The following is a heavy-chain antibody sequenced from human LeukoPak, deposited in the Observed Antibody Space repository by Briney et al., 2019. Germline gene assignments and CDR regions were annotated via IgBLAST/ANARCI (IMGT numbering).Heavy chain of an antibody. CDR3: ARDRPTIFGVVIIGFDY. D-gene: IGHD3-3*01. J-gene: IGHJ4*02. CDR1: GYTFTSYY. V-gene: IGHV1-46*01. Sequence: ASVKVSCKASGYTFTSYYMHWVRQAPGQGLEWMGIINPSGGSTSYAQKFQGRVTMTRDTSTSTVYMELRGLRSDDTAVYYCARDRPTIFGVVIIGFDYWGQGTLVTVSS. CDR2: INPSGGST.